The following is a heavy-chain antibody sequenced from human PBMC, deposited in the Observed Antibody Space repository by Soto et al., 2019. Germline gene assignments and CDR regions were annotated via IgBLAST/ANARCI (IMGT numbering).Heavy chain of an antibody. J-gene: IGHJ6*02. D-gene: IGHD2-2*01. CDR3: AIFPRYCSSTSCYPSKDYYYGMDV. V-gene: IGHV1-69*13. Sequence: SVKFYWDASGGTFSSYAISWVRQAPGQGLEWMGGIIPIFGTANYAQKFQGRVTITADESTSTAYMELSSLRSEDTAVYYCAIFPRYCSSTSCYPSKDYYYGMDVWGQGTTVTVSS. CDR1: GGTFSSYA. CDR2: IIPIFGTA.